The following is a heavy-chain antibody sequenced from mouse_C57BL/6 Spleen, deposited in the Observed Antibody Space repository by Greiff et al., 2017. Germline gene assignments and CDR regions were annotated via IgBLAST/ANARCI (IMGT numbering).Heavy chain of an antibody. D-gene: IGHD4-1*01. CDR3: ARQRLGPFDY. V-gene: IGHV1-69*01. CDR2: IDPSDSYT. CDR1: GYTFTSYW. J-gene: IGHJ2*01. Sequence: QVQLQQPGAELVMPGASVKLSCKASGYTFTSYWLHWVKQRPGQGLEWIGEIDPSDSYTNYNQKFKGKSTLTVDKSSSPAYMQLSSLTSEDSAVYYCARQRLGPFDYWGQGTTLTVSS.